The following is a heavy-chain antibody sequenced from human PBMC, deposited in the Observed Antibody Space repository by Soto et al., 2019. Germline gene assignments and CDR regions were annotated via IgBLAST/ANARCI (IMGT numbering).Heavy chain of an antibody. J-gene: IGHJ6*03. CDR2: MNPNSGNT. V-gene: IGHV1-8*01. CDR1: GYTFTSYD. D-gene: IGHD3-10*01. CDR3: ARGGVTSFWHTRYYYYYMDV. Sequence: ASVTVSCKASGYTFTSYDINWVRQATGQGLEWMGWMNPNSGNTGYAQKFQGRVTMTRNTSISTAYMELSSLRSEDTAVYYCARGGVTSFWHTRYYYYYMDVWGKGTTVTVSS.